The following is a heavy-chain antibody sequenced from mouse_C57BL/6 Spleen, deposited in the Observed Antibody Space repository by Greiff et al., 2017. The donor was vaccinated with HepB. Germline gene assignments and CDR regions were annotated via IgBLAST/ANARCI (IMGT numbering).Heavy chain of an antibody. D-gene: IGHD1-1*01. Sequence: EVQGVESGGDLVKPGGSLKLSCAASGFTFSSYGMSWVRQTPDKRLEWVATISSGGSYTYYPDSVKGRFTISRDNAKNTLYLQMSSLKSEDTAMYYCARQGADYGSSYLYYYAMDYWGQGTSVTVSS. V-gene: IGHV5-6*01. J-gene: IGHJ4*01. CDR2: ISSGGSYT. CDR1: GFTFSSYG. CDR3: ARQGADYGSSYLYYYAMDY.